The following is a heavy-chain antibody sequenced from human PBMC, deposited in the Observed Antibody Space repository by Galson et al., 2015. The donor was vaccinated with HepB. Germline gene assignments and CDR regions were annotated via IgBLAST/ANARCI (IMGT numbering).Heavy chain of an antibody. CDR2: FDPEDGET. CDR1: GYTLTELS. CDR3: AIRGGYSGYDSHAFDI. D-gene: IGHD5-12*01. V-gene: IGHV1-24*01. Sequence: SVKVSCKVSGYTLTELSMHWVRQAPGKGLEWMGGFDPEDGETIYAQKFQGRVTMTEDTSTDTAYMELSSLRSEDTAVYYCAIRGGYSGYDSHAFDIWGQGTMVTVSS. J-gene: IGHJ3*02.